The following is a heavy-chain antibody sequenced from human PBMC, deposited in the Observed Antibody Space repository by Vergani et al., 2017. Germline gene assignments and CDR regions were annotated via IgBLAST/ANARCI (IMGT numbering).Heavy chain of an antibody. J-gene: IGHJ1*01. D-gene: IGHD2-21*01. CDR3: AKDYAYCGGDCYSPADRDQH. Sequence: QVQLVQSGAEVKKPGASVKVSCKVSGYTLTELSMHWVRQAPGKGLEWMGGFDPEDGETIYAQKFQGRVTMTEDTSTDTAYMELSSLRSEDTAVYYCAKDYAYCGGDCYSPADRDQHWGQGTLVTVSS. V-gene: IGHV1-24*01. CDR1: GYTLTELS. CDR2: FDPEDGET.